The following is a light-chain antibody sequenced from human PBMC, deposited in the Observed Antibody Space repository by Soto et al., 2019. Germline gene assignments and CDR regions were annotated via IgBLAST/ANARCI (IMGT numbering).Light chain of an antibody. CDR1: SNDVGAYNY. Sequence: SQAASECGAPGPPVNISCNGSSNDVGAYNYVSWYQQHPGKAPKLIIYEVTKRPSGVPDRFSGSKSGNTASLTVSGLQADDEADYFCGSDAGSDNYVFGPGTKFTVL. CDR3: GSDAGSDNYV. CDR2: EVT. V-gene: IGLV2-8*01. J-gene: IGLJ1*01.